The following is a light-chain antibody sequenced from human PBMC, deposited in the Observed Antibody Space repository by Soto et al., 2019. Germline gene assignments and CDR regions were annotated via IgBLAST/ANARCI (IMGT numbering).Light chain of an antibody. CDR2: VGTGGSVG. Sequence: QSALTQPPSASASLGDSVTLTCTLSSGYSNYKVDWYQQRPGKGPRFVMRVGTGGSVGSKGDGIPDRFSVLGSGLNRYLTIKNIQEEDESDYHCGADHGSGSNFVYVFGTGTKVTVL. CDR1: SGYSNYK. CDR3: GADHGSGSNFVYV. V-gene: IGLV9-49*01. J-gene: IGLJ1*01.